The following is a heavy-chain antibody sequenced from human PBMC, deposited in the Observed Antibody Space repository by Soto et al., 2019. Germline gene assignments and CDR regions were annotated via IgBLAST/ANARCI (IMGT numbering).Heavy chain of an antibody. V-gene: IGHV3-23*01. J-gene: IGHJ6*02. CDR2: ISDNGAST. CDR1: GFTFNNYA. Sequence: GGSLRLSCAATGFTFNNYAMTWVRQAPGKGLEWVSGISDNGASTFYAGPVKGRFTISRDNSNNILSLVMNSLRAEDTALYYCAKAHQAAAASYGIDVWGQGTTVTVSS. D-gene: IGHD6-13*01. CDR3: AKAHQAAAASYGIDV.